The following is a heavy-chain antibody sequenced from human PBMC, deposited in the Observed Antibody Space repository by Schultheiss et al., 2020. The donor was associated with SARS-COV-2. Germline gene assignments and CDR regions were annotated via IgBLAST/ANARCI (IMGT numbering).Heavy chain of an antibody. V-gene: IGHV4-31*03. J-gene: IGHJ6*02. CDR1: GGHMSRGGYY. CDR2: IYYSGTT. D-gene: IGHD7-27*01. Sequence: SETLSLTCTVSGGHMSRGGYYWSWIRQHPGKGLECFGYIYYSGTTYYNPSLKSRLTLSRDTSKNQFSLSLRSVTAADTAVYYCARGTGDSTEYYAYGLDVWGRGTTVTVSS. CDR3: ARGTGDSTEYYAYGLDV.